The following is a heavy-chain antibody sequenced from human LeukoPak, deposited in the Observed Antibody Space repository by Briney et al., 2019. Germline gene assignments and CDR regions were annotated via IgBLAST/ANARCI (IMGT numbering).Heavy chain of an antibody. CDR1: GGSISGYY. V-gene: IGHV4-59*01. Sequence: PSETLSLTCTVSGGSISGYYWSWIWQPPGKGLEWIGYIHYSGTTSYNPSLKSRVTMSVDTSKNQISLKLSSVTAADTALYYCAREPGFDSSGYLNWFDPWGQGTLVTVSS. D-gene: IGHD3-22*01. CDR2: IHYSGTT. CDR3: AREPGFDSSGYLNWFDP. J-gene: IGHJ5*02.